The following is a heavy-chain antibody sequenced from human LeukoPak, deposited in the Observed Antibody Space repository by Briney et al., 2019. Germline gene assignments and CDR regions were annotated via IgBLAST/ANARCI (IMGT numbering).Heavy chain of an antibody. CDR1: GFTFTSYW. Sequence: GGSLRLSCVASGFTFTSYWMSWVRQAPGKGLEWVANIKQDEIERYFVDSVKGRFTLSRDNAKNSLYLQMNSLRAEDTAVYYCARGYCSGSSCYSGFYFDYWGQGALVTVSS. J-gene: IGHJ4*02. CDR3: ARGYCSGSSCYSGFYFDY. V-gene: IGHV3-7*01. D-gene: IGHD2-15*01. CDR2: IKQDEIER.